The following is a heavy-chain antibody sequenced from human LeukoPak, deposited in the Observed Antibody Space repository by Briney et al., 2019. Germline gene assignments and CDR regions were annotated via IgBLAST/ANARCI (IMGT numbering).Heavy chain of an antibody. D-gene: IGHD3-10*01. CDR2: IYSAGNT. J-gene: IGHJ4*02. CDR1: GFTVDSNY. Sequence: GXSLRLSCAASGFTVDSNYMNWVRQAPGKGLEWVSVIYSAGNTYYSDSVTGRFTISRDNSKNTLCLQMNSLRTEDTAVYYCARGGGYYGIDYWGQGTLVTVSS. CDR3: ARGGGYYGIDY. V-gene: IGHV3-66*02.